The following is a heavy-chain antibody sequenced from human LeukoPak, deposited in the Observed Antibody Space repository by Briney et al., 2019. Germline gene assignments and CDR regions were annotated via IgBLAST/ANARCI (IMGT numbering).Heavy chain of an antibody. CDR2: IYTSGST. J-gene: IGHJ3*02. V-gene: IGHV4-4*07. Sequence: SETLSLTCTVFGGSIRSYYWSWIRQPAGKGLEWVGRIYTSGSTNYNPSLKSRVTMSVDTSKNQFSLRLSSVTAADTAVYYCARDPGYHGSGTRGAFDIWGQGTMVTVSS. CDR3: ARDPGYHGSGTRGAFDI. CDR1: GGSIRSYY. D-gene: IGHD3-10*01.